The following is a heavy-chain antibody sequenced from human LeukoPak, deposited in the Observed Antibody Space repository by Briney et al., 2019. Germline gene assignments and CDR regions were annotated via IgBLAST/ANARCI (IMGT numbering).Heavy chain of an antibody. CDR1: GFTFSSYA. J-gene: IGHJ4*02. D-gene: IGHD5-24*01. Sequence: GGSLRLSCAASGFTFSSYAMSWVRQAPGKGLEWVSAISGSGGSTYYADSVKGRFNISRDNSKNTLYLQMNSLRAEDTAVYYCAKEWRWLQSGNYFDYWGQGTLVTVSS. V-gene: IGHV3-23*01. CDR3: AKEWRWLQSGNYFDY. CDR2: ISGSGGST.